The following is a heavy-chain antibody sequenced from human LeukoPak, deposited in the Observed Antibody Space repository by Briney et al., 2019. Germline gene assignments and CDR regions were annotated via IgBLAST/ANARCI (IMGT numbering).Heavy chain of an antibody. J-gene: IGHJ1*01. V-gene: IGHV1-69*13. CDR1: GYTFTSYY. Sequence: ASVKVSCKASGYTFTSYYMHWVRQAPGQGLEWMGGIIPLFGTANYAQKSQGRVTITADESTSTAYMELSSLRSEDTAVYYCARDSSEFRSLIPHWGQGTLVTVSS. CDR3: ARDSSEFRSLIPH. D-gene: IGHD2-21*01. CDR2: IIPLFGTA.